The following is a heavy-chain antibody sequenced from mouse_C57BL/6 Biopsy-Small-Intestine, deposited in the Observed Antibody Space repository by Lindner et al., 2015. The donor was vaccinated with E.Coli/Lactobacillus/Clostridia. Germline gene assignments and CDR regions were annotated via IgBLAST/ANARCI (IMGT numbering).Heavy chain of an antibody. V-gene: IGHV1-81*01. CDR1: GFTFTSYG. Sequence: VQLQESGAELARPGASVKLSCKASGFTFTSYGITWVKQRTGQGLEWIGEIYPRSGNTYYNEKFKGKATLTTDKSSSTAFMELRSLTSEDSAVYFCARSHNGFYAMDYWGQGASVTVSS. D-gene: IGHD2-2*01. CDR2: IYPRSGNT. CDR3: ARSHNGFYAMDY. J-gene: IGHJ4*01.